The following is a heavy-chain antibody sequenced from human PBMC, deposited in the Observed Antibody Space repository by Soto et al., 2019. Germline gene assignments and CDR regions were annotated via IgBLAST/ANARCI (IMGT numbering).Heavy chain of an antibody. CDR1: GYTFTSYA. CDR2: INAGNGNT. V-gene: IGHV1-3*01. J-gene: IGHJ6*02. CDR3: ASLLRYYYGSGSLGVMDV. Sequence: GASVKVSCKASGYTFTSYAMHWVRQAPGQRLEWMGWINAGNGNTKYSQKFQGRATITRDPSASTAYMELSSLRSEDTAVYYCASLLRYYYGSGSLGVMDVWGQGTTVTVSS. D-gene: IGHD3-10*01.